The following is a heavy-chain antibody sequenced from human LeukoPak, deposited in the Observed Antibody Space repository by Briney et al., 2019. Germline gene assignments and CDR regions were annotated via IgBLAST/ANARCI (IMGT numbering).Heavy chain of an antibody. V-gene: IGHV4-39*01. CDR3: ARPGYCSSTSCYIDY. CDR1: GGSISSSSYY. Sequence: SETLSLTCTVSGGSISSSSYYWGWIRQPPGKGLEWIGSIYYSGSTYYNPSLKSRVTISVDTSKNQFSLKLSSVTAADTAVYYCARPGYCSSTSCYIDYWGQGTLVTVSS. CDR2: IYYSGST. J-gene: IGHJ4*02. D-gene: IGHD2-2*02.